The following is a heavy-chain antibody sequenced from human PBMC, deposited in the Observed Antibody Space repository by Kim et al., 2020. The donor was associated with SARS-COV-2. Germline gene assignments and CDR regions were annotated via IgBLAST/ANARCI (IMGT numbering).Heavy chain of an antibody. Sequence: VKGRFTISRYNAKNSLHLQMNSLRAEDTAVYYCARGYCTNGVCYNWYFDLWGRGTLVTVSS. J-gene: IGHJ2*01. D-gene: IGHD2-8*01. CDR3: ARGYCTNGVCYNWYFDL. V-gene: IGHV3-11*06.